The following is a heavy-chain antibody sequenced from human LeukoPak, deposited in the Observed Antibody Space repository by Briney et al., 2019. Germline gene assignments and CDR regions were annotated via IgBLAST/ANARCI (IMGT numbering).Heavy chain of an antibody. D-gene: IGHD4-23*01. Sequence: GGSLRLSCAASGFNFRTYAMSWVRQAPGKGLEWVSAISGSDPGTYHADSVKGRFTISRDNSKNTLYLQMNSLRAEDTAVYYCASVRWYPLYYFDYWGQGTLVTVSS. V-gene: IGHV3-23*01. J-gene: IGHJ4*02. CDR1: GFNFRTYA. CDR2: ISGSDPGT. CDR3: ASVRWYPLYYFDY.